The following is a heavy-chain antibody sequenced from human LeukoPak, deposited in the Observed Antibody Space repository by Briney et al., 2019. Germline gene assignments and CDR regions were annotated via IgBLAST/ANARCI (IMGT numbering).Heavy chain of an antibody. CDR3: ARGSPVYYYGSGSYLDY. CDR2: IYYSGST. J-gene: IGHJ4*02. D-gene: IGHD3-10*01. Sequence: SETLSPTCTVSGGSISSYYWSWIRQPPGKGLEWIGYIYYSGSTNYNPSLKSRVTISVDTSKNQFSLKLSSVTAADTAVYYCARGSPVYYYGSGSYLDYWGQGTLVTVSS. CDR1: GGSISSYY. V-gene: IGHV4-59*01.